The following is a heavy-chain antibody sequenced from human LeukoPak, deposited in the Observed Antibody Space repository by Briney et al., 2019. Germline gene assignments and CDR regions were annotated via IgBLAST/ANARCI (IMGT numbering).Heavy chain of an antibody. D-gene: IGHD3-16*01. Sequence: SGTLSLTCTVSGGSISSYYWNWIRQPPGKGLEWIGYIYYGGSTNYNPSLKSRVTISVDTSKNQFSLNLTSVTAADTAAYYCARFTPQGYGWGGYNRFDPWGQGTLVTVSS. V-gene: IGHV4-59*01. CDR3: ARFTPQGYGWGGYNRFDP. CDR1: GGSISSYY. J-gene: IGHJ5*02. CDR2: IYYGGST.